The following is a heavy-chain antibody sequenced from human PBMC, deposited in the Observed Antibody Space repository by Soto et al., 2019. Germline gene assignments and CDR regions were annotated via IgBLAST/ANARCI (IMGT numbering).Heavy chain of an antibody. Sequence: SETLSLTCTVSGGSISSYYWSWIRQPPGKGLEWIGYIYFSGSTNYNPSLKSRVTISVDTSKNQFSLKLSSVTAADTAVYYCARDRARGRFGVVITSKKTKSSYYGMDVWGQGTTVTVSS. D-gene: IGHD3-3*01. CDR3: ARDRARGRFGVVITSKKTKSSYYGMDV. CDR2: IYFSGST. CDR1: GGSISSYY. J-gene: IGHJ6*02. V-gene: IGHV4-59*01.